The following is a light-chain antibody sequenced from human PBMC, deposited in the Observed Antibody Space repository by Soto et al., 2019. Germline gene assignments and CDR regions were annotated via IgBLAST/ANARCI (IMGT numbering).Light chain of an antibody. CDR3: QQSDSSPRT. CDR2: DAS. CDR1: QSVRNVY. J-gene: IGKJ2*01. Sequence: EIVLTQSPGTLSLSPGERATLSCRASQSVRNVYLAWYQQKPGQAPRLPIYDASNMATGIPDRFSGSGSVTDFTLTINRLEPEDFAVYYCQQSDSSPRTFGQGTKLEIK. V-gene: IGKV3-20*01.